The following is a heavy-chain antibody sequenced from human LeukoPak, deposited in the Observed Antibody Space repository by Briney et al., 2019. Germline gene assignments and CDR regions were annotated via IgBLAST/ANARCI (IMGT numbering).Heavy chain of an antibody. CDR2: IRYDGSNK. V-gene: IGHV3-30*02. CDR1: GFTFSSYG. J-gene: IGHJ4*02. Sequence: PGGSLRLSCAASGFTFSSYGMHWVRQAPGKGLEWVAFIRYDGSNKYYADSVKGRFTISRDNSKNTLYLQMNSLRAEDTAVYYCAKHSSWYDFGYFDYWGQGTLVTVSS. CDR3: AKHSSWYDFGYFDY. D-gene: IGHD6-13*01.